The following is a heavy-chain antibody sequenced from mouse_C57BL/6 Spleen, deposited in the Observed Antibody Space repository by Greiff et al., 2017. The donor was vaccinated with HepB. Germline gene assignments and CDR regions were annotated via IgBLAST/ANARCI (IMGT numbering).Heavy chain of an antibody. CDR3: ARTRVDYYGSSSPYYFDY. CDR2: IHPNSGST. J-gene: IGHJ2*01. D-gene: IGHD1-1*01. V-gene: IGHV1-64*01. CDR1: GYTFTSYW. Sequence: QVQLQQPGAELVKPGASVKLSCKASGYTFTSYWMHWVKQRPGQGLEWIGMIHPNSGSTNYNEKFKSKATLTVDKSSSTAYMQLSSLTSEDSAVYYCARTRVDYYGSSSPYYFDYWGQGTTLTVSS.